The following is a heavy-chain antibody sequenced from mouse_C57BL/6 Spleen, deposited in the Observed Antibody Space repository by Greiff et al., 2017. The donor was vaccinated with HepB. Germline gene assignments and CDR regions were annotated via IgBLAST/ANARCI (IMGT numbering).Heavy chain of an antibody. D-gene: IGHD1-1*01. CDR1: GFNIKDDY. CDR3: TRFLRSH. CDR2: IDPENGDT. V-gene: IGHV14-4*01. J-gene: IGHJ2*01. Sequence: EVQLQQSGAELVRPGASVKLSCTASGFNIKDDYMHWVKQRPEQGLEWIGWIDPENGDTEYASKFQGKATITADTSSNTAYLQPSSLTSEDTAVYYCTRFLRSHWGQGTTLTVSS.